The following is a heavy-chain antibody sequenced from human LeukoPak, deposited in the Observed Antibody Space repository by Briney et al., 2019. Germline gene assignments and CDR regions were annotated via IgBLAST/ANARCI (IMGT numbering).Heavy chain of an antibody. Sequence: SETLSLTCTVSGGSISSYYWSWIRQPPGKGLEWLGYIYYSGSTNYNPSLKSRVTISVDTSKNQFSLKLSSVTAADTAVYYCARMGQWLEEAWFDPWGQGTLVTVSS. CDR1: GGSISSYY. J-gene: IGHJ5*02. D-gene: IGHD6-19*01. CDR3: ARMGQWLEEAWFDP. CDR2: IYYSGST. V-gene: IGHV4-59*01.